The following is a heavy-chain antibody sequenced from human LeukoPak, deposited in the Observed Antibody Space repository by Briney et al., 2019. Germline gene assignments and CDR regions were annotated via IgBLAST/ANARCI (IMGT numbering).Heavy chain of an antibody. CDR1: GFTFSSYE. J-gene: IGHJ6*04. CDR3: ARASITMVRGEDYGMDV. CDR2: ISSSGSTI. V-gene: IGHV3-48*03. D-gene: IGHD3-10*01. Sequence: PGGSLRLSCAASGFTFSSYEMNWVRQAPGKGLEWVSYISSSGSTIYYADSVKGRFTIPRDNAKNSLYLQMNSLRAEDTAVYYCARASITMVRGEDYGMDVWGKGTTVTVSS.